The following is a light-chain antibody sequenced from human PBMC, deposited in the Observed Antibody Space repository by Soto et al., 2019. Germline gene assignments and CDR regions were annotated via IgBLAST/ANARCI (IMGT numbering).Light chain of an antibody. CDR2: RTS. V-gene: IGKV3-20*01. CDR3: QQYGDFNSPRYS. J-gene: IGKJ2*03. Sequence: EIVLTQSPGTLSLSPGDRVTLSCRASQSVSTNYFSWYQQKPGQAPRLLIYRTSRRAVGTPDRFSGSGSGTDFTLTISRLEPEDFAMYYCQQYGDFNSPRYSFGQGTRLEI. CDR1: QSVSTNY.